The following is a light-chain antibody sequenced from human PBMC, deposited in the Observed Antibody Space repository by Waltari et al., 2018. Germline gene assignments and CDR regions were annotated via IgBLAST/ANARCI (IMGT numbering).Light chain of an antibody. CDR3: SSYAGSSTFVV. Sequence: QSALTQPASVSGSPGQSITISCTGTTNDVGGYDLVSWYQQHPGKVPKLMIYEVSKRPSGVSGFSFRFSGSRSGNTASLTISGLQTEDEADYYCSSYAGSSTFVVFGGGTKLTVL. CDR1: TNDVGGYDL. V-gene: IGLV2-23*02. J-gene: IGLJ2*01. CDR2: EVS.